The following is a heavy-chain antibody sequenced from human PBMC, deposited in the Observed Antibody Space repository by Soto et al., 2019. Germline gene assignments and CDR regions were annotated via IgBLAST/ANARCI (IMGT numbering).Heavy chain of an antibody. CDR3: ARGTYIYGYFDY. Sequence: SETLSLTCAVSGYSISSGYYWGWIRQPPGKGLEWIGSIYYSGSTNYNPSLKSRVTISVDTSKNQFSLKLSSVTAADTAVYYCARGTYIYGYFDYWGQGTLVTVSS. V-gene: IGHV4-38-2*01. CDR1: GYSISSGYY. CDR2: IYYSGST. J-gene: IGHJ4*02. D-gene: IGHD5-18*01.